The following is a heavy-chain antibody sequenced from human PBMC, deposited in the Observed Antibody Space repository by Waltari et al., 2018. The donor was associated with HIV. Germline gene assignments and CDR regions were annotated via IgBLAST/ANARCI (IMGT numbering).Heavy chain of an antibody. J-gene: IGHJ3*02. CDR2: LFYSVST. Sequence: QMQLQESGPGLVKPSETLSLTCTVSGGSIGSSSHFWGWIRQPPGKGLEWIGTLFYSVSTDCSPSLKSRVTISVDTSKIQFSLKMSSVTAADTAVYYCARLQGWELIGSAAFDIWGQGTMVTVSS. V-gene: IGHV4-39*01. CDR3: ARLQGWELIGSAAFDI. D-gene: IGHD1-26*01. CDR1: GGSIGSSSHF.